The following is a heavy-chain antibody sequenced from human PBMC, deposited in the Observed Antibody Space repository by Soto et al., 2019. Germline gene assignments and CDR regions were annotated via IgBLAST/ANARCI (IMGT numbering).Heavy chain of an antibody. CDR3: ARDERAQGYYYGLDV. CDR2: IIPIFGTA. V-gene: IGHV1-69*06. CDR1: GVTFSSYA. Sequence: SVKFSCKSSGVTFSSYAISWVRQAPGQGLEWMGGIIPIFGTANYAQKFQGRVTITADKSTSTAYIELSSLRSEDTAVYYCARDERAQGYYYGLDVGGQGTTGTVSS. J-gene: IGHJ6*02.